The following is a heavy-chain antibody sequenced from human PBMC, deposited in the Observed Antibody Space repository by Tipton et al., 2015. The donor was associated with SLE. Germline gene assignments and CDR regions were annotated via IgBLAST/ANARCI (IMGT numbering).Heavy chain of an antibody. V-gene: IGHV4-59*12. D-gene: IGHD6-19*01. J-gene: IGHJ4*02. CDR3: ARGISSGWWHY. Sequence: TLSLTCSVSGGSITSYYWSWIRQPPGKGLEWIGHIYHSDYTSYNPSLKSRVTISVDTSKNQFSLKLTSVTAADTAVYYCARGISSGWWHYWGQGNLVTVSS. CDR2: IYHSDYT. CDR1: GGSITSYY.